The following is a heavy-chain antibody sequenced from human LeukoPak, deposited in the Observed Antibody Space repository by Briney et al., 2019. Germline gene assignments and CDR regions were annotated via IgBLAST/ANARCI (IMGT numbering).Heavy chain of an antibody. V-gene: IGHV3-66*04. D-gene: IGHD3-10*01. Sequence: GGSLRLSCAASGFAFSSYSMNWVRQAPGKGLEWVSVIYSGGSTYYADSVKGRFTISRDNSKNTLYLQMNSLRAEDTAVYYCARLDGSGTYYNPYADDYWGQGTLVTVSS. CDR1: GFAFSSYS. CDR3: ARLDGSGTYYNPYADDY. CDR2: IYSGGST. J-gene: IGHJ4*02.